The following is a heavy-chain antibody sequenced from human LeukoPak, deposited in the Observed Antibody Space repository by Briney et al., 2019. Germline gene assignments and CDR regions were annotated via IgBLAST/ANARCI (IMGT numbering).Heavy chain of an antibody. CDR1: GFTFSSYA. CDR2: ISGSGGST. D-gene: IGHD3-22*01. J-gene: IGHJ4*02. CDR3: AKVVGYYYDSSGYRHFDY. Sequence: PGGSLRLSCAASGFTFSSYAMSWVRQAPGKGLEWVSVISGSGGSTYYADSVKGRFTISRDNSKNTLYLQMNSLRAEDTAVYYCAKVVGYYYDSSGYRHFDYWGQGTLVTVSS. V-gene: IGHV3-23*01.